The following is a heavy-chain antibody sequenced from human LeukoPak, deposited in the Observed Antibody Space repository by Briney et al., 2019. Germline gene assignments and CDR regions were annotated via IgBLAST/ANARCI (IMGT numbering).Heavy chain of an antibody. CDR1: GFTFSTKS. V-gene: IGHV3-23*01. CDR3: AKDREYSYVYDAFDI. Sequence: PGGSLRLSCAVSGFTFSTKSMNWVRQAPGKGLEWVSYITADSGTTYYADSVKGRFTISRDNSKNTLYLQMNTLRAEDTAVYYCAKDREYSYVYDAFDIWGQGTLVTVSS. J-gene: IGHJ3*02. D-gene: IGHD3-16*01. CDR2: ITADSGTT.